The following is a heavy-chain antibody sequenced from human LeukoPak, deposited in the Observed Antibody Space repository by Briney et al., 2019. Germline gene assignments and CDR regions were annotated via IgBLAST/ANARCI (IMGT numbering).Heavy chain of an antibody. V-gene: IGHV4-59*01. J-gene: IGHJ4*02. CDR2: IFYSGST. D-gene: IGHD3-9*01. CDR3: ARGGQGALRYFDWLPIDY. Sequence: SETLSLTCTVSGGSISAYYWSWIRQPPGKALEWIGYIFYSGSTNYNPSLKSRVTMSVDTSKNQFSLKLSSVTAADTAVYYCARGGQGALRYFDWLPIDYWGQGTLVTVSS. CDR1: GGSISAYY.